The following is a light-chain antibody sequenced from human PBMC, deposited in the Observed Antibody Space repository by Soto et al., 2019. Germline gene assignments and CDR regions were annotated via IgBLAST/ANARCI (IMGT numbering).Light chain of an antibody. CDR2: GVS. J-gene: IGKJ5*01. Sequence: RMMTHYPATLSVTQGARATLSCRASQTVSSNLAWYQHKPGHAHRLILHGVSTRATDIPVTVSVSGCGIEFTLTISILRSEDFAVYYCQQYGSATPVTFGQGTRLAI. V-gene: IGKV3-15*01. CDR3: QQYGSATPVT. CDR1: QTVSSN.